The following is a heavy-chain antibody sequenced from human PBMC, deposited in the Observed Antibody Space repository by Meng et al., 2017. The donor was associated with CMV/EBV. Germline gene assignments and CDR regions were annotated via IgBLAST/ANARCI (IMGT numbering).Heavy chain of an antibody. Sequence: TCSYYWSWIRQPRVKGLESIGYIYYSGSTNYNPSLQSRVTISVDTSKNQFSLKLSYVTAADTAVYYCARSGDGDSDSSGYRMCWFDPWGQGTLVTVSS. V-gene: IGHV4-61*01. CDR3: ARSGDGDSDSSGYRMCWFDP. CDR2: IYYSGST. J-gene: IGHJ5*02. D-gene: IGHD3-22*01. CDR1: TCSYY.